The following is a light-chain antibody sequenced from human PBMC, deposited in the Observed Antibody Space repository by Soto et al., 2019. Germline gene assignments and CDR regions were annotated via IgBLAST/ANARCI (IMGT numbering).Light chain of an antibody. Sequence: DIVMTQSPLPLSVTPGEAASISCRCSQSLLHRNGNSYLDWYLQRPGQSPQLLISLASNRASGVPDRFSGSGSGTDFTLHISRVEAEDVGVYYCMQALQSSFTFGPGTKVDL. CDR3: MQALQSSFT. J-gene: IGKJ3*01. CDR1: QSLLHRNGNSY. V-gene: IGKV2-28*01. CDR2: LAS.